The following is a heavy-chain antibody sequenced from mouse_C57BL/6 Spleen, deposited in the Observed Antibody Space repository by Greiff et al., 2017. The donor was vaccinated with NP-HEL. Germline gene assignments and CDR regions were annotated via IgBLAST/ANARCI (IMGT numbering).Heavy chain of an antibody. CDR2: IHPNSGST. Sequence: QVQLKQPGAELVKPGASVKLSCKASGYTFTSYWMHWVKQRPGQGLEWIGMIHPNSGSTNYNEKFKSKATLTVDKSSSTAYMQLSSLTSEDSAVYYCARSGRQLRPFDYWGQGTTLTVSS. V-gene: IGHV1-64*01. CDR1: GYTFTSYW. J-gene: IGHJ2*01. D-gene: IGHD3-2*02. CDR3: ARSGRQLRPFDY.